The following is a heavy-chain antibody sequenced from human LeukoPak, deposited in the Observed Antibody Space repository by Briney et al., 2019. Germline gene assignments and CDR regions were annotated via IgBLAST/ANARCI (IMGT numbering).Heavy chain of an antibody. D-gene: IGHD3-22*01. CDR2: IYYSGRT. Sequence: PSETLSLTCTVSGGSISTYYWSWIRQPPGKGLEWIGHIYYSGRTNYNSPLKSRVTISVDTSKNQFSLKLSSVTAADTAVYYCARDTFYYDSGGYDDAFDIWGPGTTVTVSS. J-gene: IGHJ3*02. CDR1: GGSISTYY. V-gene: IGHV4-59*12. CDR3: ARDTFYYDSGGYDDAFDI.